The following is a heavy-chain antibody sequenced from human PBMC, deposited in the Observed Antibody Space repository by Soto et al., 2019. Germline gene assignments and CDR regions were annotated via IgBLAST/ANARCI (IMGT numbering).Heavy chain of an antibody. Sequence: GESLKISCKGSGYSFTSYWIGWVRQMPGKGLEWMGIIYPGDSDTRYSPSFQGQVTISADKSISTAFLQWSSLKASDTAMYYCARQTEGYYDSSGYAFDILGQGTMVTVSS. CDR2: IYPGDSDT. V-gene: IGHV5-51*01. J-gene: IGHJ3*02. D-gene: IGHD3-22*01. CDR1: GYSFTSYW. CDR3: ARQTEGYYDSSGYAFDI.